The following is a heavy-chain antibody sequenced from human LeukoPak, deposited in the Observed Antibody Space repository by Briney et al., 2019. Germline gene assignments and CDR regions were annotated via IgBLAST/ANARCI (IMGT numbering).Heavy chain of an antibody. CDR3: ARDGFAAYFDY. V-gene: IGHV3-21*01. CDR2: ISSSSSYI. D-gene: IGHD2-2*03. CDR1: GLTFSSYS. Sequence: GGSLRLSCAASGLTFSSYSMNWVRQAPGKGLEWVSSISSSSSYIYYADSVKGRFTISRDNAKNSLYLQMNSLRAEDTAVYYCARDGFAAYFDYWGQGTLVTVSS. J-gene: IGHJ4*02.